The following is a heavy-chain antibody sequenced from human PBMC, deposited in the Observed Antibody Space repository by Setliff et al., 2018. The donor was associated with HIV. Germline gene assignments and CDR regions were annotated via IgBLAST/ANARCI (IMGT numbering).Heavy chain of an antibody. CDR2: IYYSGST. J-gene: IGHJ3*02. V-gene: IGHV4-59*01. CDR1: GGSISSYY. Sequence: ETLSLTCTVSGGSISSYYRSWIRQPPGKGLEWIGYIYYSGSTNYNPSLKSRVTISVDTSKNQFSLKLSSVTAADTAVYYCARNPCSGGSCPDAFDIWGQGTMVTVSS. D-gene: IGHD2-15*01. CDR3: ARNPCSGGSCPDAFDI.